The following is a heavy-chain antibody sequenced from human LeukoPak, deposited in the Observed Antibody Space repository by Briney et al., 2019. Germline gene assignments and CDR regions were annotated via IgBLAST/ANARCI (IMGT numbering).Heavy chain of an antibody. J-gene: IGHJ4*02. CDR2: INPNSGGT. Sequence: GASVKVSCKASGYTFTGYYMHWVRQAPGQGLEWMGWINPNSGGTNYAQKFQGWVTMTRDTSISTAYMELSRLRSDDTAVYYCARGRGIQLWYHFDYWGQGTLVTVSS. CDR1: GYTFTGYY. CDR3: ARGRGIQLWYHFDY. V-gene: IGHV1-2*04. D-gene: IGHD5-18*01.